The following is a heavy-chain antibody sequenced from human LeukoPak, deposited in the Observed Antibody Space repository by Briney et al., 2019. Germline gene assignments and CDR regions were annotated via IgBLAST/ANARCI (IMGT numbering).Heavy chain of an antibody. V-gene: IGHV1-8*01. J-gene: IGHJ6*03. D-gene: IGHD6-6*01. CDR3: ARAYSSSSYYYYYYMGV. CDR1: GYTFTSYD. CDR2: MNPNSGNT. Sequence: ASVKVSCKASGYTFTSYDINWVRQATGQGLEWMGWMNPNSGNTGYAQKFQGRVTMTRNTSISTAYMELSSLRSEDTAVYYCARAYSSSSYYYYYYMGVWGKGTTVTVSS.